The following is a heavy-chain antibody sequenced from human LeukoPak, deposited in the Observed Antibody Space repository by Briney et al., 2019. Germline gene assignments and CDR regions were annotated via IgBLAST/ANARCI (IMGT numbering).Heavy chain of an antibody. CDR3: ARSDDDAFDI. Sequence: SETLSLTCTVSGGSISSYYWSWLRQPPGNGLEWIGYIYTSGSTNYNPSLKSRVTISVDTSKNQFSLKLSSVTAADTAVYYCARSDDDAFDIWGQGTMVTVSS. CDR1: GGSISSYY. CDR2: IYTSGST. V-gene: IGHV4-4*09. J-gene: IGHJ3*02.